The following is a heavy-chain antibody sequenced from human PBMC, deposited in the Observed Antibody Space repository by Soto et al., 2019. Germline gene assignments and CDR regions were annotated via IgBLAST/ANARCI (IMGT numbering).Heavy chain of an antibody. CDR2: INPNSGGT. Sequence: ASVKVSCKASGYTFTGYYMHWVRQAPGQGLEWMGWINPNSGGTNYAQKFQGWVTTTRDTSISTAYMELSRLRSDDTAVYYCARESQLVAFDYWGQGTLVTVSS. V-gene: IGHV1-2*04. CDR1: GYTFTGYY. D-gene: IGHD6-13*01. CDR3: ARESQLVAFDY. J-gene: IGHJ4*02.